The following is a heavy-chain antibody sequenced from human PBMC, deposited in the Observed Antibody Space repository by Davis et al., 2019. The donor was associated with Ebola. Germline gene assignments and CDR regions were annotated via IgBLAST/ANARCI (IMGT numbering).Heavy chain of an antibody. J-gene: IGHJ3*02. CDR1: DGSISGNY. Sequence: SETLSLTCTVSDGSISGNYWSWIRQPAGERLEWIGRIFPRGNIDYNPSLKSRVTMSIDTSKNQFSLKLNSVTAADTAVYYCAGSFGDSPTAFDIWGQGTLVTVSS. CDR3: AGSFGDSPTAFDI. D-gene: IGHD3-16*01. V-gene: IGHV4-4*07. CDR2: IFPRGNI.